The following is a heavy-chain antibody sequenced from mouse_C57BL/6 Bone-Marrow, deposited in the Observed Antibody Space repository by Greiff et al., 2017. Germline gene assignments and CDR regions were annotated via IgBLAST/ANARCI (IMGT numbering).Heavy chain of an antibody. Sequence: EVQLKQPGPELVMPGASVKISCKASGYSFTDYNMNWVKQSNGKSLEWIGVINPNYGTTSYNQKFKGKATLTVDQSSSTAYMQLNSLTSEDSAVYYCAGGYDYDYAISYWDQGNSITVSS. CDR2: INPNYGTT. V-gene: IGHV1-39*01. CDR3: AGGYDYDYAISY. CDR1: GYSFTDYN. D-gene: IGHD2-4*01. J-gene: IGHJ4*01.